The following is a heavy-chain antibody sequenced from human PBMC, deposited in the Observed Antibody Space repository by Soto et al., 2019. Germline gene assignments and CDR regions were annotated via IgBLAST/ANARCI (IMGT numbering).Heavy chain of an antibody. CDR2: INPSGGST. J-gene: IGHJ6*02. CDR1: GYTFTSYY. Sequence: GASVKVSFKASGYTFTSYYRHWVRQAPGQGLEWMGIINPSGGSTSYAQKFQGRVTMTRDTSTSTVYMELSSLRSEDTAVYYCARADVGATGNYYYYGMDVWGQGTTVTVSS. CDR3: ARADVGATGNYYYYGMDV. V-gene: IGHV1-46*01. D-gene: IGHD1-26*01.